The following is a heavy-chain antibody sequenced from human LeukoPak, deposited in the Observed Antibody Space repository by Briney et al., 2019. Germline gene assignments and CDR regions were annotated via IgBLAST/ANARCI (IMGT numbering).Heavy chain of an antibody. CDR1: GYTLTELS. D-gene: IGHD3-22*01. J-gene: IGHJ4*02. V-gene: IGHV1-24*01. CDR2: FDPEDGET. CDR3: ATAGYYDSSGYALDY. Sequence: GASVTVSCTVSGYTLTELSMHWVRQAPGKGLEWMGGFDPEDGETIYAQKFQGRVTMTEDTSTDTAYMELSSLRSEDTAVYYCATAGYYDSSGYALDYWGQGTLVTVSS.